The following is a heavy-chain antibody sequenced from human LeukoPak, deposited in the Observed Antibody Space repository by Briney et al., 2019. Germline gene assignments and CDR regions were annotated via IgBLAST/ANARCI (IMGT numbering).Heavy chain of an antibody. Sequence: GGSLRLSCAGSGFTFSNYWMSWVRQAPGKGLEWVSLIYSGGSTYYADSVKGRFTISRDNSKNTLYLQMNSLRAEDTAVYYCAELGITMIGGVWGKGTTVTISS. CDR2: IYSGGST. J-gene: IGHJ6*04. CDR3: AELGITMIGGV. D-gene: IGHD3-10*02. V-gene: IGHV3-66*01. CDR1: GFTFSNYW.